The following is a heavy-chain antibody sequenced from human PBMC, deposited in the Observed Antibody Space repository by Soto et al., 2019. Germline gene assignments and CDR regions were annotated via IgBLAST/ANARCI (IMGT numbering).Heavy chain of an antibody. J-gene: IGHJ6*02. V-gene: IGHV5-51*01. Sequence: PGESLKISCKGSGYSFTSYWIGWVRQMPGKGLEWMGIIYPGDSDTRYSPSFQGQVTISADKSISTAYLQWSSLKASDTAMYYCAKNTEDEYCSGGSCYSPPPSGGMDVWGQGTKVT. CDR3: AKNTEDEYCSGGSCYSPPPSGGMDV. CDR2: IYPGDSDT. CDR1: GYSFTSYW. D-gene: IGHD2-15*01.